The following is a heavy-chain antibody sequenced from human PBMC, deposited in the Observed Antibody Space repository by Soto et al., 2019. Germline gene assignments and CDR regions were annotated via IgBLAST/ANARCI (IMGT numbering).Heavy chain of an antibody. D-gene: IGHD2-21*01. V-gene: IGHV4-4*02. J-gene: IGHJ4*01. Sequence: QVQLQESGPGLVEPSGTLSLTCTVSGASVSSGGWWTWLRQPPGKGLEWIGEIYHSGSTNYNPSLNSRVSMALDNSKNQFSLRLNYVTAADTALYDCTTKPGGLNCGCQSWGHGTLVSVSS. CDR2: IYHSGST. CDR1: GASVSSGGW. CDR3: TTKPGGLNCGCQS.